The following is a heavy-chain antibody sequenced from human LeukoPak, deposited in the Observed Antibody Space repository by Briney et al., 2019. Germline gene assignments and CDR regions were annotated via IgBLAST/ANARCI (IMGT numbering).Heavy chain of an antibody. CDR1: GFTFSSYS. CDR2: IISSNSYT. CDR3: VQDGSGSRGGTNWLDP. Sequence: GGSLRLSCAASGFTFSSYSMCWVRRVPGKGLEWVSCIISSNSYTHYADSVKGRFTISRDNAQNSLYLQMNSLRAEDTAMYYCVQDGSGSRGGTNWLDPWGQGTLVTVSS. J-gene: IGHJ5*02. D-gene: IGHD3-22*01. V-gene: IGHV3-21*06.